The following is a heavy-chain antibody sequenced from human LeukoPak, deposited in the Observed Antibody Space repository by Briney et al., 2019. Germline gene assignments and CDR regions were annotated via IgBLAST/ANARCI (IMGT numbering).Heavy chain of an antibody. D-gene: IGHD1-26*01. CDR2: ISVGGTTT. V-gene: IGHV3-23*01. CDR1: GFTFSSYG. Sequence: GGSLRLSCAASGFTFSSYGMSWVCQAPGKGLEWVSASFISVGGTTTYYAASGKGRFTISRDNSKNTLYLQMNSLRAEDTAIYYCAKGASDFDYWGQGTLVTVSS. CDR3: AKGASDFDY. J-gene: IGHJ4*02.